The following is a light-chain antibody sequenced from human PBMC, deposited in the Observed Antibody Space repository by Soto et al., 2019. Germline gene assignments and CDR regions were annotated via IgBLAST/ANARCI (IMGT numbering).Light chain of an antibody. CDR1: ESVTNY. CDR2: DVS. J-gene: IGKJ4*01. CDR3: QQRSNWPPLT. V-gene: IGKV3-11*01. Sequence: EIVLTQSPATLSLSPGERGTLSCRASESVTNYLAWYQQKPGQAPRLLVYDVSNRATGIPARFSGSGSGTDFTLTISSLEPEDFAVYYCQQRSNWPPLTFGGGTKVDIK.